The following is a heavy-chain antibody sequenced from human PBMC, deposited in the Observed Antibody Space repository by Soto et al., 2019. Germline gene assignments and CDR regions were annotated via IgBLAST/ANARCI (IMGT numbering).Heavy chain of an antibody. CDR3: ARAPYDSSTYYLDY. CDR2: T. D-gene: IGHD3-22*01. CDR1: GASISGGDYY. Sequence: QVQLQESGPGLVKPSQTLSLTCTVSGASISGGDYYWTWIRQPPGKGLEWIGYTYSNPSLESRLSISVDPSNNQFALRLTSVTAPDTAIYYCARAPYDSSTYYLDYWGQGTLVTVSS. J-gene: IGHJ4*02. V-gene: IGHV4-30-4*01.